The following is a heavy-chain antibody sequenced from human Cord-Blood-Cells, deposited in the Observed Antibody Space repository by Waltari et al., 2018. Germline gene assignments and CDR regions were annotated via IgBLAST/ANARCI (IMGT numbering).Heavy chain of an antibody. J-gene: IGHJ2*01. CDR3: ARGSTGDGYWYFDL. CDR1: GFTVRRNY. CDR2: IYSGGST. D-gene: IGHD7-27*01. Sequence: EVQLVESGGGLVHPGGSLRLSCAASGFTVRRNYLSLVRQAPGKGLEWVSVIYSGGSTYYADSVKGRFTISRHNSKNTLYLQMNSLRAEDTAVYYCARGSTGDGYWYFDLWGRGTLVTVSS. V-gene: IGHV3-53*04.